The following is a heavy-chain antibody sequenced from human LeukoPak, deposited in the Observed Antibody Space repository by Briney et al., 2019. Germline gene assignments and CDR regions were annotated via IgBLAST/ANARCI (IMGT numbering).Heavy chain of an antibody. J-gene: IGHJ5*02. CDR2: ISPSGGST. CDR1: GYTFTSNY. D-gene: IGHD5-24*01. Sequence: ASVKVSCKAFGYTFTSNYMHWVRQAPGQGPEWMGVISPSGGSTTYAQKFQGRVTLTRDMSTSTDYLELSSLRSEDTAVYYCARDNSVRDEAWWFNLWGQGTLVTVSS. CDR3: ARDNSVRDEAWWFNL. V-gene: IGHV1-46*01.